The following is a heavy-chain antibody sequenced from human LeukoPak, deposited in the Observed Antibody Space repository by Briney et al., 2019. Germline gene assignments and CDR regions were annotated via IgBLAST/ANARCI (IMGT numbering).Heavy chain of an antibody. CDR3: VSFYETY. CDR1: GNYW. D-gene: IGHD2/OR15-2a*01. Sequence: GGSLRLSCAASGNYWMHWVRQVPGKGLVWVSHINGDGSWTSYADSVKGRFTISKDNAKNTVYLQMNSLRAEDTAVYYCVSFYETYWGRGTLVTVSS. CDR2: INGDGSWT. V-gene: IGHV3-74*01. J-gene: IGHJ4*02.